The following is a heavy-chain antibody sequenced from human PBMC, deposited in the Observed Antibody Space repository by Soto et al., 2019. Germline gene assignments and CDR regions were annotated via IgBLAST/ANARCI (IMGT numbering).Heavy chain of an antibody. CDR2: ITSNTRTI. J-gene: IGHJ4*02. CDR3: AISLGGGHWDY. CDR1: GFTVSNYD. Sequence: EVQLVESGGGVVQPGGSLRLSCAASGFTVSNYDMVWVRQAPGKGLEWVSFITSNTRTINYVDAVKGRFTISRDNAKNSLNVQMNSMRDEDTAVYYCAISLGGGHWDYWGPGTLVTVSS. D-gene: IGHD3-16*01. V-gene: IGHV3-48*02.